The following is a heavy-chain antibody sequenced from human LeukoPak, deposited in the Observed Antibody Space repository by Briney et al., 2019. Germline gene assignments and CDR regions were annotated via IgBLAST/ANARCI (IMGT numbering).Heavy chain of an antibody. CDR3: ARASGKGLDYYYYGMDV. CDR2: INWNGGST. Sequence: EGSLRLSCAASGVTVDDDGMSWGRQAPGKGLESVCGINWNGGSTGYADSVKGRFTISRDNAKNSLYLQMNSLRAEDTAVYHCARASGKGLDYYYYGMDVWGQGTTVTVSS. V-gene: IGHV3-20*01. J-gene: IGHJ6*02. CDR1: GVTVDDDG. D-gene: IGHD3-10*01.